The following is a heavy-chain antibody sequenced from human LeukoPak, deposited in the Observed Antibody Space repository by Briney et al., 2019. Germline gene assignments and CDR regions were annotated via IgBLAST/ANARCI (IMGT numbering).Heavy chain of an antibody. D-gene: IGHD6-13*01. Sequence: ASVKVSCKASGYTFTGYYMHWVRQAPGQGLEWMGWMNPNSGNTGYAQKFQGRVTMTRNTSISTAYMELSSLRSEDTAVYYCARAAAGTNWFDPWGQGTLVTVSS. V-gene: IGHV1-8*02. CDR1: GYTFTGYY. CDR3: ARAAAGTNWFDP. J-gene: IGHJ5*02. CDR2: MNPNSGNT.